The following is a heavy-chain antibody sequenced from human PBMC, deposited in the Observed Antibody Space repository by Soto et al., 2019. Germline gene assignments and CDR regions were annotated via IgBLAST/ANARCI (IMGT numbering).Heavy chain of an antibody. Sequence: EVQLLESGGGLVQPGGSLRLSCAASGFTFSSYAMSWVGQAPGKGLEWVSAISGSGGSTYYADSVKGRFTISRDNSKNTLYLQMNSLRAEDTAVYYCAKVYCSSTSCAIAGYYYYYMDVWGKGTTVTVSS. J-gene: IGHJ6*03. CDR1: GFTFSSYA. V-gene: IGHV3-23*01. CDR3: AKVYCSSTSCAIAGYYYYYMDV. CDR2: ISGSGGST. D-gene: IGHD2-2*01.